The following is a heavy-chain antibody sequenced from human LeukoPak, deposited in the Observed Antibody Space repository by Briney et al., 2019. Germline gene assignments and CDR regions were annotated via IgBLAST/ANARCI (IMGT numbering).Heavy chain of an antibody. CDR3: ARDRPYYYDSSGYFDY. CDR2: IYYSGNT. V-gene: IGHV4-39*07. D-gene: IGHD3-22*01. J-gene: IGHJ4*02. Sequence: PSETLSLTCTVSGVSISSSNSYWGWIRQPPGKGLEWIGSIYYSGNTYYNASLKSQVSISIDTSKNQFSLKLSSVTAADTAVYYCARDRPYYYDSSGYFDYWGQGTLVTVSS. CDR1: GVSISSSNSY.